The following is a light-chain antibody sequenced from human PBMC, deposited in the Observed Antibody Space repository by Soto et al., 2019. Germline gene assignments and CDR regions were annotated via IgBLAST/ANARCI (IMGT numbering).Light chain of an antibody. CDR1: SSNIGSNT. CDR3: AAWDYSLNGVV. Sequence: QSVLTQPPSASGTPGQRVTISCSGSSSNIGSNTVNWYQQLPRTAPKPLISSNNQRPSGVPDRFSGSKSGTSASLAISGLQSEDEADYYCAAWDYSLNGVVFGGGTKLTVL. CDR2: SNN. J-gene: IGLJ2*01. V-gene: IGLV1-44*01.